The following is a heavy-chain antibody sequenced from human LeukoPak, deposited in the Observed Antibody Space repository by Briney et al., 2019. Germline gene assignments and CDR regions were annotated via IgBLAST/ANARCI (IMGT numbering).Heavy chain of an antibody. CDR2: IKQDGSEK. J-gene: IGHJ4*02. D-gene: IGHD3-22*01. CDR3: ARRARHYYYDSSGYNYFDY. Sequence: GGSLRLSCAASGFTFSSYWMSWVRQAPGKGLEWVANIKQDGSEKYYVDSVKGRFTISRDNAKNSLYLQMNSLRAEDTAVYYCARRARHYYYDSSGYNYFDYWGQGTLVTVSS. CDR1: GFTFSSYW. V-gene: IGHV3-7*01.